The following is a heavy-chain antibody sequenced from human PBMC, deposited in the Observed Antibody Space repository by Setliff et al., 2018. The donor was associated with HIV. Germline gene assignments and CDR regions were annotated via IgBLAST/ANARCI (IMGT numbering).Heavy chain of an antibody. CDR1: GGSISSGGYY. Sequence: SETLSLTCTVSGGSISSGGYYWNWIRQRPGRGLEWTGHIHYSGSTSYNPSLKSRVTISLDTSNNLFSLRVNSVTAADTALYYCARYRSSWSGGPNDAFDIWGQGTMVTVSS. CDR3: ARYRSSWSGGPNDAFDI. CDR2: IHYSGST. V-gene: IGHV4-31*03. D-gene: IGHD6-13*01. J-gene: IGHJ3*02.